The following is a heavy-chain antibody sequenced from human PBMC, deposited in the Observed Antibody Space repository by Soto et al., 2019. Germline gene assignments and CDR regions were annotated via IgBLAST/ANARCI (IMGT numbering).Heavy chain of an antibody. J-gene: IGHJ5*02. D-gene: IGHD6-13*01. CDR1: GDSVSSNSAA. Sequence: SQTLSLTCAISGDSVSSNSAAWNWIRQSPSRGLEWRGRTYYRSKWYNDYPVSVKSRITNNPDTPKNQFSLQLNSVTPEDTAVYYCARESTQSPNRFWQQLVRTRKDNWFDPWGQGTLVTVSS. V-gene: IGHV6-1*01. CDR3: ARESTQSPNRFWQQLVRTRKDNWFDP. CDR2: TYYRSKWYN.